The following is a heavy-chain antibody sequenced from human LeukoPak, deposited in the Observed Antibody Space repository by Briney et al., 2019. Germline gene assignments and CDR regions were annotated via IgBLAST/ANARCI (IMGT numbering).Heavy chain of an antibody. CDR2: IIPIFGIA. CDR1: GYTFTSYG. V-gene: IGHV1-69*04. Sequence: ASVKVSCKASGYTFTSYGISWVRQAPGQGLEWMGRIIPIFGIANYAQKFQGRVTITADKSTSTAYMELSSLRSEDTAVYYCARVTLPSHLWFGEQWGQGTLVTVSS. D-gene: IGHD3-10*01. J-gene: IGHJ4*02. CDR3: ARVTLPSHLWFGEQ.